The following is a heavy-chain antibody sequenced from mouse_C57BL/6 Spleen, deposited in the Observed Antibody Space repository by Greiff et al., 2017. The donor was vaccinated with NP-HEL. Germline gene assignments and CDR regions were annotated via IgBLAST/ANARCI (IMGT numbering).Heavy chain of an antibody. J-gene: IGHJ1*03. CDR3: ARRYGSSTEYFDV. V-gene: IGHV1-55*01. CDR1: GYTFTSYW. D-gene: IGHD1-1*01. CDR2: IYPGSGST. Sequence: VQLQQSGAELVKPGASVKMSCKASGYTFTSYWITWVKQRPGQGLEWIGDIYPGSGSTNYNEKFKSKATLTVDTSSSTAYMQLSSLTSEDSAVYYCARRYGSSTEYFDVWGTGTTVTVSS.